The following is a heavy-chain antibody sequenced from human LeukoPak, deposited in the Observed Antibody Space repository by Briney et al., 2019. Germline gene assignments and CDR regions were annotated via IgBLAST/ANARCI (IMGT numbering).Heavy chain of an antibody. D-gene: IGHD3-10*01. J-gene: IGHJ4*02. V-gene: IGHV4-31*03. Sequence: PSETLSLTCTVSGGSISSGGYYWSWIRQHPGKGLEWIGYIYYSGSTNYNPSLKSRVTISVDTSKNQFSLKLSSVTAADTAVYYCARDDYYGSGIDYWGQGTLVTVSS. CDR1: GGSISSGGYY. CDR2: IYYSGST. CDR3: ARDDYYGSGIDY.